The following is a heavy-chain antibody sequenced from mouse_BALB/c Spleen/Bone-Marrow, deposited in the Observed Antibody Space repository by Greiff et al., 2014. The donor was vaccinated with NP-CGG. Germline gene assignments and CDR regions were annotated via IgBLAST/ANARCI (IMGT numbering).Heavy chain of an antibody. CDR2: IDPANGNT. CDR1: GFNIKDTY. D-gene: IGHD4-1*01. CDR3: ARGELGRAWFAY. Sequence: EVQLQQSGAELVEPGASVKLSCTASGFNIKDTYMHWVKQRPEQGLEWIGRIDPANGNTKYDQKFQGKATITADTSSNTAYLQLSSLTSEDTAVYYCARGELGRAWFAYWGQGTLVTVSA. V-gene: IGHV14-3*02. J-gene: IGHJ3*01.